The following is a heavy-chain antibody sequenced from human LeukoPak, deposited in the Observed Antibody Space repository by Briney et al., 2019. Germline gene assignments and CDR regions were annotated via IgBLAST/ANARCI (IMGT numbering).Heavy chain of an antibody. V-gene: IGHV3-23*01. CDR2: ISGSGGST. CDR3: AKGGGYDSSGYIDY. D-gene: IGHD3-22*01. J-gene: IGHJ4*02. Sequence: GGSLRLSCAASGFTFSSYAMSWVRQAPGKGLEWVSAISGSGGSTYYADSVKGRFTISRDNSKNTLYLQMNSLRAEDTAVYYCAKGGGYDSSGYIDYWGQGTLVTVSS. CDR1: GFTFSSYA.